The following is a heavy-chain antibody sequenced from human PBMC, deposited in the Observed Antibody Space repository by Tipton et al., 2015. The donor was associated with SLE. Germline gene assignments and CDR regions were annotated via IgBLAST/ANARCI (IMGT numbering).Heavy chain of an antibody. CDR1: GLSIHNFSSY. J-gene: IGHJ4*02. V-gene: IGHV4-34*01. Sequence: TLSLTCTVSGLSIHNFSSYWSWIRQPPGKGLEWIGEINHSGSTTYNPSLKSRVTISVDTSKNQFSLKLSSVTAADTAVYYCASQATVTPKWGQGTLVTVSS. CDR3: ASQATVTPK. CDR2: INHSGST. D-gene: IGHD4-17*01.